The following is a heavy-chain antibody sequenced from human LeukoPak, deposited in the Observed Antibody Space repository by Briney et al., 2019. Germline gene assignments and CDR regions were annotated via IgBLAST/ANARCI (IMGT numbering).Heavy chain of an antibody. Sequence: GGSLRLSCAASGFTFSSYGMHWVRQAPGKGLEWVAFIRYGGSNKYYADSVKGRFTISRDNSKNTLYLQMNSLRAEDTAVYYCAKSWNDVKYYYGMDVWGQGTTVTVSS. J-gene: IGHJ6*02. CDR1: GFTFSSYG. CDR3: AKSWNDVKYYYGMDV. V-gene: IGHV3-30*02. D-gene: IGHD1-1*01. CDR2: IRYGGSNK.